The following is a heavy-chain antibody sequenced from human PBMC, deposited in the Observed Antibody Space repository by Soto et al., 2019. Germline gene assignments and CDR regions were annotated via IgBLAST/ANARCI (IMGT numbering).Heavy chain of an antibody. V-gene: IGHV3-23*01. CDR1: GFTFSTYA. CDR3: AKNWETTSSSSSH. Sequence: EVQLLESGGGLVQPGGSLRLSCAASGFTFSTYAMSWVRQAPGKGLEWVSAISGSGGSTYYADSVKGGFTISRDNSKNTLYLQMHSLRAENTAVYYCAKNWETTSSSSSHWGQGTLVSVSS. J-gene: IGHJ4*02. D-gene: IGHD6-6*01. CDR2: ISGSGGST.